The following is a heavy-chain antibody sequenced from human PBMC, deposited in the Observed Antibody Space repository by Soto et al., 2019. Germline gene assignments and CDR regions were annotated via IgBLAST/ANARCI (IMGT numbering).Heavy chain of an antibody. Sequence: GGSLRLSCAASGFTFSNAWMSWVRQAPGKGLEWVSRMKSKADGGTTDYAAPVKGRFSISRDDSKNSLYLQMNNLKTEDTAVYYCTSDLELGNFDYWGQGTLVTVSS. CDR2: MKSKADGGTT. CDR1: GFTFSNAW. D-gene: IGHD1-7*01. J-gene: IGHJ4*02. V-gene: IGHV3-15*01. CDR3: TSDLELGNFDY.